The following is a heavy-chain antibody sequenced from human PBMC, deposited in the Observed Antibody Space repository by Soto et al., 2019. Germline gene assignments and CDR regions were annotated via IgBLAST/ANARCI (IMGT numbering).Heavy chain of an antibody. Sequence: GGSLRLSCAASGFPFSSYSMSWVRQAPGKGLEWVSGISGSGGSTYYADSVKGRFTISRDNSKNTLYLQMNSLRAEDTAVYYCAKALTGSWYYFDYWGQGTLVTVSS. CDR1: GFPFSSYS. D-gene: IGHD3-9*01. J-gene: IGHJ4*02. CDR3: AKALTGSWYYFDY. V-gene: IGHV3-23*01. CDR2: ISGSGGST.